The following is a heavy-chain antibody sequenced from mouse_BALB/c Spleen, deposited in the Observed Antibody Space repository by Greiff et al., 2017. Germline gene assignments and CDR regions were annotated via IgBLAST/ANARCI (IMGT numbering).Heavy chain of an antibody. CDR1: GFTFSSFG. Sequence: EVHLVESGGGLVQPGGSRKLSCAASGFTFSSFGMHWVRQAPEKGLEWVAYISSGSSTIYYADTVKGRFTISRDNPKNTLFLQMTSLRSEDTAMYYCARPKLTGNYFDYWGQGTTLTVSS. J-gene: IGHJ2*01. CDR2: ISSGSSTI. V-gene: IGHV5-17*02. CDR3: ARPKLTGNYFDY. D-gene: IGHD4-1*01.